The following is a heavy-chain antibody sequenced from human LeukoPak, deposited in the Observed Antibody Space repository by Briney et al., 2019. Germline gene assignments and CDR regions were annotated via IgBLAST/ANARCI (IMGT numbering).Heavy chain of an antibody. CDR1: GFTFSSYW. CDR2: IKQDGSEK. J-gene: IGHJ4*02. Sequence: PGGSLRLSCAASGFTFSSYWMSWVRQAPGKGLEWVANIKQDGSEKYYVDSVKGRFTISRDNAKNSLYLQVNSLRAEDTAVYYCESGTPQLWSSFWGQGTLVTVSS. CDR3: ESGTPQLWSSF. V-gene: IGHV3-7*01. D-gene: IGHD5-18*01.